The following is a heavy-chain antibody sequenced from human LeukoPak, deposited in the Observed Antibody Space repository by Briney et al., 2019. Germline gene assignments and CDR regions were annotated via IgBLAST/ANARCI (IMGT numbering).Heavy chain of an antibody. CDR2: FDPEDGET. Sequence: ASVKVSCKVSGYTLTELSMHWVRQAPGKGLEWMGGFDPEDGETIYAQRFQGRVTMTEDTSTDTAYMELSSLRSEDTAVYYCATVGGSYYVYYYGKDVWGQGTTVTVSS. CDR1: GYTLTELS. D-gene: IGHD1-26*01. CDR3: ATVGGSYYVYYYGKDV. J-gene: IGHJ6*02. V-gene: IGHV1-24*01.